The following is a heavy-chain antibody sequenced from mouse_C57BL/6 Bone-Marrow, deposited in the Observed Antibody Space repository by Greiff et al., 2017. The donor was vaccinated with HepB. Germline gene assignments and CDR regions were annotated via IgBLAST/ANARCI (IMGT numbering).Heavy chain of an antibody. CDR3: ARHYGSSYCYFDY. V-gene: IGHV5-6*01. CDR2: ISSGGSYT. J-gene: IGHJ2*01. CDR1: GFTFSSYG. Sequence: VQLKESGGDLVKPGGSLKLSCAASGFTFSSYGMSWVRQTPDKRLEWVATISSGGSYTYYPDSVKGRFTISRDNAKNTLYLQMSSLKSEDTAMYYCARHYGSSYCYFDYWGQGTTLTVSS. D-gene: IGHD1-1*01.